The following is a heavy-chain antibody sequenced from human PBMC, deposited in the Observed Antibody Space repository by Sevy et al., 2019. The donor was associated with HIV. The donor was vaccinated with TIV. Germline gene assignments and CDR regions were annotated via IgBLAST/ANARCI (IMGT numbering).Heavy chain of an antibody. V-gene: IGHV3-21*01. CDR1: GFTFSTST. CDR2: MTSSGSYI. CDR3: VRGGGNY. J-gene: IGHJ4*02. D-gene: IGHD3-16*01. Sequence: GGSLRLSCAASGFTFSTSTMNWVRQAPGKGLEWVSLMTSSGSYILYADSVKGRFTISRDNAKNSAFLQMNSLRGEDTAVYYCVRGGGNYSGQGTLVTVSS.